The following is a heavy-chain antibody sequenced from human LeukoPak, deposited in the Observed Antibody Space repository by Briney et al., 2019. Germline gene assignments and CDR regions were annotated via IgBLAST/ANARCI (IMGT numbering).Heavy chain of an antibody. Sequence: GGSLRLSCAASGSTFSDYALTWVRQAPGKGLQWLGFIRNKAYGGTAEYAASVKGRFTISRDDSNSVAYLQMNSLKTEDTAVYFCVRASVVGVTGLPDFWGQGTLVTVSS. CDR1: GSTFSDYA. D-gene: IGHD3-16*01. CDR2: IRNKAYGGTA. V-gene: IGHV3-49*04. J-gene: IGHJ4*02. CDR3: VRASVVGVTGLPDF.